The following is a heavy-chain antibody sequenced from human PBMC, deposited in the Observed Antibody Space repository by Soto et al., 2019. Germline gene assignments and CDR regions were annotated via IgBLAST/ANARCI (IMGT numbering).Heavy chain of an antibody. CDR1: GDSISSYY. V-gene: IGHV4-59*08. CDR3: ARRPGDSSSPIDS. D-gene: IGHD5-18*01. Sequence: QVQLQESGPGLVKPSETLSLTCIVSGDSISSYYWTWIRQPPGKGLEWIGYVHNSGATHYSPSLQSRVTMSLDTSNNHISLKLTSVTAADTAVYYCARRPGDSSSPIDSWGQGALVTVSS. CDR2: VHNSGAT. J-gene: IGHJ4*02.